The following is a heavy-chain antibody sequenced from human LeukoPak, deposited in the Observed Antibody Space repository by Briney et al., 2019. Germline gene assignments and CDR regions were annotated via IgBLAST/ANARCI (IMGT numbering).Heavy chain of an antibody. CDR2: IYYSGST. J-gene: IGHJ5*02. Sequence: SETLSLTCTVSGGSISSYYWSWIRQPPGKGLEWIGYIYYSGSTNYNPSLKSRVTISVDTSKNQFSLKLSSVTAADTAVYYCARRTGTATYYDFWSGYIGGSWFDPWGQGTLVTVSS. CDR3: ARRTGTATYYDFWSGYIGGSWFDP. CDR1: GGSISSYY. D-gene: IGHD3-3*01. V-gene: IGHV4-59*01.